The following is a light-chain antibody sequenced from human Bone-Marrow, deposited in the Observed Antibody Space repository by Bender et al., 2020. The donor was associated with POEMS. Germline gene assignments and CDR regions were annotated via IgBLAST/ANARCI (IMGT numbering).Light chain of an antibody. Sequence: SALTQPRSVSGSPGPSVTISCTGSSSDVGGYVWVSWYQQQPGKVPRLMIYDATKRPSGVPDRFSGSKSGNTASLTISGLQGEDEADYYCCSYAGSSILVFGGGTKLTVL. CDR2: DAT. CDR1: SSDVGGYVW. J-gene: IGLJ3*02. V-gene: IGLV2-11*01. CDR3: CSYAGSSILV.